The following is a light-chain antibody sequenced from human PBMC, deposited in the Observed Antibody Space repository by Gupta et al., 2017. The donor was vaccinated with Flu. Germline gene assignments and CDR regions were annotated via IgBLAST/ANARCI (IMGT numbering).Light chain of an antibody. J-gene: IGLJ3*02. CDR3: ASWDDSLNAGV. V-gene: IGLV1-44*01. Sequence: QSVLTQPPSASGTPGQRVTISCSGSSSNIGSNTVNWYQQLPGTAPQLLIYDNDQRSSGVPDRFSGSKSGTSASLAITGLQSEDEADYYCASWDDSLNAGVFGGGTKVTFL. CDR1: SSNIGSNT. CDR2: DND.